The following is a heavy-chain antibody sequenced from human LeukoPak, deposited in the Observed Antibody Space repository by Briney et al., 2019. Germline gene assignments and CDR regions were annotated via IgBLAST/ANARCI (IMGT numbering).Heavy chain of an antibody. CDR2: INHSGST. D-gene: IGHD3-3*01. CDR3: GIFGAVLDGTDI. Sequence: PSETLSLTCAVHGGSLSGYYWSWIRQPPGKGLEWIGEINHSGSTNYNPSLKSRVTISVDTSKNQFSLKLRSVTAADTAVYYCGIFGAVLDGTDIWGQGTMVTVSS. V-gene: IGHV4-34*01. CDR1: GGSLSGYY. J-gene: IGHJ3*02.